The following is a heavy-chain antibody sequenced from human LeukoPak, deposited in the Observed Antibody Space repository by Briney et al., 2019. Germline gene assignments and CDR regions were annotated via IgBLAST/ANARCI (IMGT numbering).Heavy chain of an antibody. D-gene: IGHD1-26*01. CDR2: IYSGGST. V-gene: IGHV3-66*01. Sequence: GGSPRLSCAASGFTVSSNYMSWVRQAPGKGLEWVSVIYSGGSTYYADSVKGRFTISRDNSKNTLYLQMNSLRAEDTAVYYCARGAPTPELDYWGQGTLVTVSS. CDR3: ARGAPTPELDY. CDR1: GFTVSSNY. J-gene: IGHJ4*02.